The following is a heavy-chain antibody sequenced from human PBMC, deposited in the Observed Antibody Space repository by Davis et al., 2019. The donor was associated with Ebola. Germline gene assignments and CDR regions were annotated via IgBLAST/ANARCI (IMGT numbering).Heavy chain of an antibody. CDR2: IWYDGSNK. V-gene: IGHV3-33*01. J-gene: IGHJ1*01. CDR3: ARDRDYGGNSGPEYFQH. Sequence: PGGSLRLSCAASGFTFSSYGMHWVRQAPGKGLEWVAVIWYDGSNKYYADSVKGRFTISRDNSKNTLYLQMNSLRAEDTAVYYCARDRDYGGNSGPEYFQHWGQGTLVTVSS. CDR1: GFTFSSYG. D-gene: IGHD4-23*01.